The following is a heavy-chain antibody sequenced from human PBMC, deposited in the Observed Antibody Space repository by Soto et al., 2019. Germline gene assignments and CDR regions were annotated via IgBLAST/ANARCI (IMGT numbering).Heavy chain of an antibody. D-gene: IGHD5-12*01. J-gene: IGHJ4*02. CDR3: TRRGRLETHDY. Sequence: EVQLVESGGGLVQPGGSLKLSCAASGFTFSGSAMHWVRQASGKGLEWVGRIRSKANSYATAYAASVKGRFTISRDDSKNTAYLQINSLKTEDTAVYYCTRRGRLETHDYWGQGTLVTVSS. CDR1: GFTFSGSA. CDR2: IRSKANSYAT. V-gene: IGHV3-73*01.